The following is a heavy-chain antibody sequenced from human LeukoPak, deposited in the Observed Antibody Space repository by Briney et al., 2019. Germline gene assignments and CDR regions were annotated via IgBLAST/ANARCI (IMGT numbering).Heavy chain of an antibody. CDR3: ASDIYDSSGYYLN. J-gene: IGHJ4*02. Sequence: SETLSLTCTVSGGSISSSSHYWGWIRQPPGKGLEWIGSISYSGSTYYNPSLKSRVTVSVDTSKNQFSLKLSSVTAADTAVYYCASDIYDSSGYYLNWGQGTLVTVSS. D-gene: IGHD3-22*01. CDR2: ISYSGST. V-gene: IGHV4-39*01. CDR1: GGSISSSSHY.